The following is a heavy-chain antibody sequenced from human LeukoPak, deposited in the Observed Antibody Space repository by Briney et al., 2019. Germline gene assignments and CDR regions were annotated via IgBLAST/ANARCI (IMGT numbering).Heavy chain of an antibody. CDR3: ARDRYIVGATWSNWFDP. Sequence: PSETLSPTCTVSGGSISSYYWSWIRQPPGKGLEWIGYIYYSGSTNYNPSLKSRVTISVDTSKNQFSLKLSSVTAADTAVYYCARDRYIVGATWSNWFDPWGQGTLVTVSS. D-gene: IGHD1-26*01. V-gene: IGHV4-59*01. CDR2: IYYSGST. CDR1: GGSISSYY. J-gene: IGHJ5*02.